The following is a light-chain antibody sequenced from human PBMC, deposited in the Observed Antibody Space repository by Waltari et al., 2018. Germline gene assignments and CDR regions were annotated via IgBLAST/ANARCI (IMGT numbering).Light chain of an antibody. CDR2: KAS. CDR3: QQYNSYPWT. J-gene: IGKJ1*01. Sequence: DIQLTQSPSTLTASVGDRVTITCRASQSISTWLAWYQQKPGKAPNLLIYKASTLQSGVPLRCGGSGSATEFTLTISSLQPDDFATYYGQQYNSYPWTFGQGTKVEIK. CDR1: QSISTW. V-gene: IGKV1-5*03.